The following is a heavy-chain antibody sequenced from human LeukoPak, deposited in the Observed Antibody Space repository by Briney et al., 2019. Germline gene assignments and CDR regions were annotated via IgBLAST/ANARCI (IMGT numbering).Heavy chain of an antibody. V-gene: IGHV3-30-3*01. CDR3: ARGRSGSYGESDS. D-gene: IGHD1-26*01. J-gene: IGHJ4*02. CDR2: TSYDGSSE. Sequence: PGRSLRLSCAASGFSLSTYAMHWVRQAPGKGLEWVAVTSYDGSSEYYADSVKGRFTISRDISKNTVYVEMNSLKLEDTAVYYCARGRSGSYGESDSWGQGTLVTVSS. CDR1: GFSLSTYA.